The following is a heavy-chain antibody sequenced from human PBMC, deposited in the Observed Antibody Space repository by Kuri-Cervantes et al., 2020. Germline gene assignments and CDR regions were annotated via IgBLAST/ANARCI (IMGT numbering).Heavy chain of an antibody. CDR1: GYTFTSYD. CDR2: MNPNSGNT. J-gene: IGHJ6*02. V-gene: IGHV1-8*01. CDR3: ARDRYDILTGPPYYYYYGMDV. Sequence: ASVKVSCKASGYTFTSYDINWVRQATGQGLEWMGWMNPNSGNTGYAQKFQGRVTMTTDTSTSTAYMELRSLRSDDTAVYYCARDRYDILTGPPYYYYYGMDVWGQGTTVTVSS. D-gene: IGHD3-9*01.